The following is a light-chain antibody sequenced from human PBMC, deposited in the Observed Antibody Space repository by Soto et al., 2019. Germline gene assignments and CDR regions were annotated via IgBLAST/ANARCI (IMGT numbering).Light chain of an antibody. CDR1: SINVGGYNY. V-gene: IGLV2-8*01. J-gene: IGLJ1*01. CDR2: EVS. Sequence: TXPPSATGVPGDSRPISCPETSINVGGYNYVSWYQQHPGKAPKLMIYEVSKRPSGVPDRFSGSKSGNTASLTVSGLQAEDEADYYCSSYAGSNNFDVFGTGTKVTGL. CDR3: SSYAGSNNFDV.